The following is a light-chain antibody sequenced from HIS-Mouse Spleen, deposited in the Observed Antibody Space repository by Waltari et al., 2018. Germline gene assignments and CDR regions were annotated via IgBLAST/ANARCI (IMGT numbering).Light chain of an antibody. CDR2: GNN. Sequence: QSVLTQPPSASGTPGQRVTISCSGSSSNIGRNYVYWYRQLPGTASKLPIDGNNERPLGVPERLSGYKPGTSASLAMSGLRAEDEADDYCAAWDDSLSGPVFGGGTKLTVL. CDR3: AAWDDSLSGPV. V-gene: IGLV1-47*01. J-gene: IGLJ3*02. CDR1: SSNIGRNY.